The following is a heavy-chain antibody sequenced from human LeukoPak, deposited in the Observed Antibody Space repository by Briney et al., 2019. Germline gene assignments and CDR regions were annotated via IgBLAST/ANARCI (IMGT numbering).Heavy chain of an antibody. Sequence: PSETLSLTCAVYGGSFSGYYWSWIRQPPGKGLEWIGEINHSGTTNYNPSLKSRVTISVDTSKKQFSLKLSSVTAADTAVYYCARRGSGSYGAKRFDYWGQGTLVTVSS. CDR1: GGSFSGYY. CDR3: ARRGSGSYGAKRFDY. CDR2: INHSGTT. D-gene: IGHD3-10*01. V-gene: IGHV4-34*01. J-gene: IGHJ4*02.